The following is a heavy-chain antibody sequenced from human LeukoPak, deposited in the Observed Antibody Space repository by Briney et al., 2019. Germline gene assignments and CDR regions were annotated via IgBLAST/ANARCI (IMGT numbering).Heavy chain of an antibody. D-gene: IGHD3-22*01. CDR3: ATGESYYDSSGYDY. J-gene: IGHJ4*02. V-gene: IGHV1-24*01. CDR1: GYTFTGYY. Sequence: ASVKVSCKASGYTFTGYYMHWVRQAPGKGLEWMGGFDPEDGETIYAQKFQGRVTMTEDTSTDTAYMELSSLRSEDTAVYYCATGESYYDSSGYDYWGQGTLVTVSS. CDR2: FDPEDGET.